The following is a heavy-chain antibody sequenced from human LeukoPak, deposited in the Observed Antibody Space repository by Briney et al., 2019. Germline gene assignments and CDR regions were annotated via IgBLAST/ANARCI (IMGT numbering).Heavy chain of an antibody. Sequence: GGSLRLSCAASGFTFSTYAMIWVRKAPGKGLEWVSTISGGGGSTYYADSVKGRFTISRDNSKNTLCLQMNSLRDEDTAVYYCAKDAGLLPDVWGQGTLVTVSS. V-gene: IGHV3-23*01. D-gene: IGHD2-21*01. J-gene: IGHJ4*02. CDR2: ISGGGGST. CDR3: AKDAGLLPDV. CDR1: GFTFSTYA.